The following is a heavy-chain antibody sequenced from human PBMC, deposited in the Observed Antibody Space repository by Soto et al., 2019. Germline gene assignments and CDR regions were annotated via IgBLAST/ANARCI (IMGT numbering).Heavy chain of an antibody. CDR2: ISGSGGST. CDR3: AKTRAYSSGWYSLVRNDAFDI. CDR1: GFTFSGYA. V-gene: IGHV3-23*01. Sequence: EVQLLESGGGLVQPGGPLSLSWPASGFTFSGYAMSWVRQAPGKGLEWVSAISGSGGSTYYADSVKGRFTISRDNSKNTLYLQMNSLRAEDTAVYYCAKTRAYSSGWYSLVRNDAFDIWGQGTMVTVSS. J-gene: IGHJ3*02. D-gene: IGHD6-19*01.